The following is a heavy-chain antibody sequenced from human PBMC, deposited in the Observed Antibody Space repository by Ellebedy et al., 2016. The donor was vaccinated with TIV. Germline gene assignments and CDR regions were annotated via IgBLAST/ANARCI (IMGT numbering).Heavy chain of an antibody. Sequence: ASVKVSCKASGNTFTSYYMHWVRQAPGQGLEWMGIINPSGGSTNYAQRLGGRVTMTRDTSTSTVYMEVSSLRSEDTAVYYCARDGRLRWQQLTSPKPYYFDYWGQGTLVTVSS. V-gene: IGHV1-46*04. CDR1: GNTFTSYY. D-gene: IGHD5-24*01. CDR2: INPSGGST. CDR3: ARDGRLRWQQLTSPKPYYFDY. J-gene: IGHJ4*02.